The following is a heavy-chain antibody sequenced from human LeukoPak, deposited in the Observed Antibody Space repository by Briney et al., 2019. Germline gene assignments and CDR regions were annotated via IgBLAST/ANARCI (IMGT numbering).Heavy chain of an antibody. CDR2: ISHDGSSK. CDR1: GFTFSSYA. J-gene: IGHJ4*02. CDR3: ARCDVGDGYSHY. V-gene: IGHV3-30-3*01. Sequence: GGSLRLSCAASGFTFSSYAMHWVRQAPGKGLEWVAVISHDGSSKFYADSVKGRYTISRDNSKNTLYLQMNSLRAEDTAVYYCARCDVGDGYSHYWGQGTLVTVSS. D-gene: IGHD5-24*01.